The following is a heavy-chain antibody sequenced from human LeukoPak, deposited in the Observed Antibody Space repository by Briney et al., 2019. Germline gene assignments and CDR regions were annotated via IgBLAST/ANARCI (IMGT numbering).Heavy chain of an antibody. CDR2: VSGSGTDT. V-gene: IGHV3-23*01. CDR1: GFSFSSYA. CDR3: AKRKFYGSGSVFVSHAFDF. D-gene: IGHD3-10*01. J-gene: IGHJ3*01. Sequence: PGGSLRLSCAASGFSFSSYAMSWVRQTPGKGLDWVSAVSGSGTDTFYDNSVKGRFTISRDNSKNTLYLQMNDLRAEDTAIYYCAKRKFYGSGSVFVSHAFDFGGQGTMVTVSS.